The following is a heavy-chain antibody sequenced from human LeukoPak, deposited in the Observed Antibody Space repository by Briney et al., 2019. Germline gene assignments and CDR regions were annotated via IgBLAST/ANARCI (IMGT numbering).Heavy chain of an antibody. D-gene: IGHD2-15*01. CDR2: ISISGGST. CDR1: GFTFNSYA. Sequence: PGGSLRLSCAPSGFTFNSYAMGWVRQAPGRGLEWVSGISISGGSTYYADSVKGRFTISRDNAKNTLYLQMNSLRTEDTAVYYCACYGIAPPYWGQGTLVTVCS. CDR3: ACYGIAPPY. V-gene: IGHV3-23*01. J-gene: IGHJ4*02.